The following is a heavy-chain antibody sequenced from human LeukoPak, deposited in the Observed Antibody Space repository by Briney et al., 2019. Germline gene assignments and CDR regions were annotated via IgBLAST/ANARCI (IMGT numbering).Heavy chain of an antibody. D-gene: IGHD1-1*01. V-gene: IGHV3-23*01. J-gene: IGHJ3*02. Sequence: GGSLRLSCAVSGFGVHTFAMSWVRQAPGKGLEWLASITKYDGRLYYADSVRGRFTISRDTSQNELYLQMNSLRVDDSAIYYCAKSLFTSATGTGRAFDIWGQGTMVTVSS. CDR2: ITKYDGRL. CDR1: GFGVHTFA. CDR3: AKSLFTSATGTGRAFDI.